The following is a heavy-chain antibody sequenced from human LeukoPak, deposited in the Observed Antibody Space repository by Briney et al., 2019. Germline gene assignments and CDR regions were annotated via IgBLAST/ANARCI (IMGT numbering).Heavy chain of an antibody. CDR1: GFTFSSYG. CDR2: IWYDGSNK. J-gene: IGHJ6*02. Sequence: GGSLRLSCAASGFTFSSYGMHWVRQAPGKGLEWVAVIWYDGSNKYYADSVKGRFTISRDNSKNTLYLQMNSLRAEDTAVYYCARDRGRFLPDRYYYYYSMDVWGQGTTVTVSS. D-gene: IGHD3-3*01. V-gene: IGHV3-33*01. CDR3: ARDRGRFLPDRYYYYYSMDV.